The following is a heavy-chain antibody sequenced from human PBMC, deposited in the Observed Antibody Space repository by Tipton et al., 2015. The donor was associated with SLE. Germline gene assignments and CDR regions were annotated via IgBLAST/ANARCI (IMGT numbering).Heavy chain of an antibody. V-gene: IGHV3-11*01. CDR2: ISSSGSSI. CDR3: ARRGGNGDLRYFDL. J-gene: IGHJ2*01. D-gene: IGHD4-17*01. Sequence: SLRLSCAASGFTFSDYYMSWIRQAPGKGLEWVSYISSSGSSIYYADSVKGRFTISRDNAKNSLYLQMNSLRGEDTAVYYCARRGGNGDLRYFDLWGRGTLVTVSS. CDR1: GFTFSDYY.